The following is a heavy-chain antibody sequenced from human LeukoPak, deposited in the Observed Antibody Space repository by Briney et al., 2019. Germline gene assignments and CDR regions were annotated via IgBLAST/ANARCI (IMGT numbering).Heavy chain of an antibody. J-gene: IGHJ5*02. CDR3: ASLITMVRPNWFDP. Sequence: GGSLRLSCAASGFTFSSFAMSWVRQAPGKGLEWVSSISSSSSYIYYADSVKGRFTISRDNAKNSLYLQMNSLRAEDTAVYYCASLITMVRPNWFDPWGQGTLVTVSS. CDR1: GFTFSSFA. CDR2: ISSSSSYI. D-gene: IGHD3-10*01. V-gene: IGHV3-21*01.